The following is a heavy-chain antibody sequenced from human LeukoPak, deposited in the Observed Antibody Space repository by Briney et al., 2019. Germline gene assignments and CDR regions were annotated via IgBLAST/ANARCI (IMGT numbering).Heavy chain of an antibody. CDR3: ARDHNCSGGSCFDY. V-gene: IGHV4-31*03. D-gene: IGHD2-15*01. CDR1: GGSISSGGYY. Sequence: SETLTLTCTVSGGSISSGGYYWSWIRQHPGKGLECIGYIYYSGSTYYNPSLKSRVTISVGTSKNQFSLKLSSVTAADTAVYYCARDHNCSGGSCFDYWGQGTLVTVSS. CDR2: IYYSGST. J-gene: IGHJ4*02.